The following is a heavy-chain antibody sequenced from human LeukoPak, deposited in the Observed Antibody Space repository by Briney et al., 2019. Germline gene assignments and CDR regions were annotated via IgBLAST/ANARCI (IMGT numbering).Heavy chain of an antibody. Sequence: GGSLRLSCAASGFTVSSYYMSGVRQAPGKGLEWVSVIYSGGSTYYADSVKGRFTISRDNSKNTLYLQMNSLRAEDTAVYYCARDPVVDGFDYWGQGTLVTVSS. CDR1: GFTVSSYY. CDR3: ARDPVVDGFDY. V-gene: IGHV3-53*01. D-gene: IGHD5-24*01. CDR2: IYSGGST. J-gene: IGHJ4*02.